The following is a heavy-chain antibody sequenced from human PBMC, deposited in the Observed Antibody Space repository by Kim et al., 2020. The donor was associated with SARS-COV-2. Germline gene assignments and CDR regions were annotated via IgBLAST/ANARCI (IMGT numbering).Heavy chain of an antibody. Sequence: GGSLRLSCAASGFTFDDYTMHWVRQAPGKGLEWVSLISWDGGSTYYADSVKGRFTISRDNSKNSLYLQMNSLRTEDTALYYCAKGHSSWYYYNPYGMDVWGQGTTVTVSS. CDR1: GFTFDDYT. J-gene: IGHJ6*02. CDR3: AKGHSSWYYYNPYGMDV. CDR2: ISWDGGST. D-gene: IGHD6-13*01. V-gene: IGHV3-43*01.